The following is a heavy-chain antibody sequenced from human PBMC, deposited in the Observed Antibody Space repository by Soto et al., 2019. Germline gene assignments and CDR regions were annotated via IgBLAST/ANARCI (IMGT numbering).Heavy chain of an antibody. D-gene: IGHD3-10*01. V-gene: IGHV4-59*08. CDR2: IYYSGST. CDR3: ARRYGSAFDY. Sequence: LSLTCTVSGGSISSYYWSWIRQPPGKGLEWIGYIYYSGSTNYNPSLKSRVTMSVDTSKNQFSLKLSSVTAADTAVYYCARRYGSAFDYWGQGTLVTVSS. J-gene: IGHJ4*02. CDR1: GGSISSYY.